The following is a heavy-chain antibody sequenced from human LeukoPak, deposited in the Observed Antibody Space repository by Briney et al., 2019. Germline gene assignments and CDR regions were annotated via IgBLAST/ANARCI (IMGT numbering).Heavy chain of an antibody. CDR3: ARVVVGYYDSGGYYFDY. D-gene: IGHD3-22*01. CDR1: GYTLTSYG. Sequence: ASVKVSCKASGYTLTSYGISWVRQAPGQGLEWMGWISAYNGNTNYAQKLQGRVTMTTDTSTSTAYMELRSLRSDDTAVYYCARVVVGYYDSGGYYFDYWGQGTLVTVSS. CDR2: ISAYNGNT. V-gene: IGHV1-18*01. J-gene: IGHJ4*02.